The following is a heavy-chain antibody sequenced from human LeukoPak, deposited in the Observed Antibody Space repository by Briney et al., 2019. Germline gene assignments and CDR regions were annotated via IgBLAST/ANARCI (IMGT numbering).Heavy chain of an antibody. Sequence: GGSLRLSCAASGFTFSRFVMHWVRQAPGKGLEYVSAISSNGGSTYYANSVKGRFTISRDNSKNTLYLQMGGLRAEDMAVYYCARDRLDNPHIVVVTAILDIWGQGTMVTVSS. CDR2: ISSNGGST. CDR3: ARDRLDNPHIVVVTAILDI. D-gene: IGHD2-21*02. CDR1: GFTFSRFV. V-gene: IGHV3-64*01. J-gene: IGHJ3*02.